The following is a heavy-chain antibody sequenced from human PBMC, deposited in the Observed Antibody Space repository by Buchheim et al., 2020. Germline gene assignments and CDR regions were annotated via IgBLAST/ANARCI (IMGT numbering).Heavy chain of an antibody. J-gene: IGHJ4*02. Sequence: CTVSGGSINSQYWSWIRQPPGKALEWMGYIFDSGSTRYSPSLESRVTFSLDTSKSQFSLRLSSVTAADTAVYYCARYVRSGIYMFDSWGQGAL. CDR1: GGSINSQY. V-gene: IGHV4-59*11. CDR2: IFDSGST. CDR3: ARYVRSGIYMFDS. D-gene: IGHD3-10*01.